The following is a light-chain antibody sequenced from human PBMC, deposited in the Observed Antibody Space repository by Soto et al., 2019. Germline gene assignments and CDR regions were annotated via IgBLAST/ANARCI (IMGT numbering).Light chain of an antibody. V-gene: IGKV3-20*01. J-gene: IGKJ3*01. Sequence: EIVLTQSPGTLSLSPGEGATLSCRASQSVYVNLAWYQQKPGQSPRLLIYGASTRATDIPDRFSGSGSDTDFALTISRLEPEEFAVYYCQQYSGSPFTVGPGTKVNI. CDR3: QQYSGSPFT. CDR2: GAS. CDR1: QSVYVN.